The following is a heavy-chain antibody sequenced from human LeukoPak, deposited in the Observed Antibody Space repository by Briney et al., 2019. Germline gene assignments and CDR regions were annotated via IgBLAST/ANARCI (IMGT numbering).Heavy chain of an antibody. V-gene: IGHV5-51*01. CDR3: ARARYCSGGSCYAEY. J-gene: IGHJ4*02. CDR1: GYSFTTYW. Sequence: RGESLEISCKGSGYSFTTYWIGWVRQMPGKGLEWMGIIYPGDSDTRYSPSFQGQVTISADKSISTAYLQWSSLKASDTAMYYCARARYCSGGSCYAEYWGQGTLVTVSS. CDR2: IYPGDSDT. D-gene: IGHD2-15*01.